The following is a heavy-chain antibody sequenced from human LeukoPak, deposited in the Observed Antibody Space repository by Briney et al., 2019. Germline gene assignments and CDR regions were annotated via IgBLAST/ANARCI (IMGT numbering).Heavy chain of an antibody. CDR3: ARVGTGTTPRYYYYMDV. Sequence: ASVKVSCKASGYTFTSYGISWVRQAPGQGLEWMGWISAYNGNTNYAQKLQGRVTMTTDTSTSTAYMELRSLRSDDTAVYYCARVGTGTTPRYYYYMDVWGQGTLVTVSS. CDR2: ISAYNGNT. CDR1: GYTFTSYG. V-gene: IGHV1-18*01. J-gene: IGHJ6*03. D-gene: IGHD1-7*01.